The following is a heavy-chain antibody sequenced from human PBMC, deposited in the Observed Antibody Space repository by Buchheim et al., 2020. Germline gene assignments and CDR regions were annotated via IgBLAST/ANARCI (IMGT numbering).Heavy chain of an antibody. CDR3: ANGYSSSWYLDY. D-gene: IGHD6-13*01. V-gene: IGHV3-30*18. CDR1: GSNFSSYG. CDR2: ISYDGSNK. J-gene: IGHJ4*02. Sequence: QVQLVESGGGVVQPGRSLRLTCAASGSNFSSYGMHWVRQAPGKGMEWVAVISYDGSNKYYADSVKGRLTISRVNSKNTLYLQMNSLRAEDTSVYYCANGYSSSWYLDYWGQGTL.